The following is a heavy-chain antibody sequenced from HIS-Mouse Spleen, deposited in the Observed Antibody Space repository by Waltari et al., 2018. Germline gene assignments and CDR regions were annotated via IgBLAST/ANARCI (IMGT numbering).Heavy chain of an antibody. CDR3: ARDPGTTDGDY. CDR2: IYYSGST. CDR1: GGSISSSSYY. D-gene: IGHD4-17*01. Sequence: QLQLQESGPGLVKPSETLSLTCTVSGGSISSSSYYWGWIRHPPGKGLEWIGGIYYSGSTYYNPSLKSRVTTSVDTSKNQFSLKLSSVTAADTAVYYCARDPGTTDGDYWGQGTLVTVSS. V-gene: IGHV4-39*07. J-gene: IGHJ4*02.